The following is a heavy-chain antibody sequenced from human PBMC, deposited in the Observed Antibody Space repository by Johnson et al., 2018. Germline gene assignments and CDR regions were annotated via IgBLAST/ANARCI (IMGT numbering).Heavy chain of an antibody. CDR3: ARRGGANDFDF. CDR1: GFRFSNYA. J-gene: IGHJ4*02. D-gene: IGHD3-16*01. V-gene: IGHV3-23*01. CDR2: VSDYRDAA. Sequence: VELRESGGGLVEAGGSLRLSCAASGFRFSNYAMSWVRQAPGTGLEWVSTVSDYRDAAYYAASVRGRFTISVDKSVNTAYLRWTTLKASDTAMYYCARRGGANDFDFWGQGTLVIVSS.